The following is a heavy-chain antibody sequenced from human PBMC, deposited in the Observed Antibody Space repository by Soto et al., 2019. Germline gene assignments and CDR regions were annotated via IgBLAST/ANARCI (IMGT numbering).Heavy chain of an antibody. V-gene: IGHV3-48*03. CDR2: ISSSGSIT. Sequence: GSLRLSCAASGFTFSTYELIWVRQAPGKGLEWVSYISSSGSITYYADSVQGRFIISRDNGKHSLYLQMNSLGVEDTALYHCAREYRSGWTGGFDPWGQGTLVTVSS. D-gene: IGHD6-19*01. CDR3: AREYRSGWTGGFDP. CDR1: GFTFSTYE. J-gene: IGHJ5*02.